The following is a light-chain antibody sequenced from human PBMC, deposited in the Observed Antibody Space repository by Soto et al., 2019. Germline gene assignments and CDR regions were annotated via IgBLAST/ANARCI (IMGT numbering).Light chain of an antibody. CDR2: GTS. CDR1: QSVSSNY. CDR3: QHYGSSPPEFT. J-gene: IGKJ3*01. V-gene: IGKV3-20*01. Sequence: EIVLTQSPGTLSLSAGERVTLSCRASQSVSSNYLAWYQQKPGQAPRLLIFGTSYRATGIPDRFSGSGSGTDFTLTINRLEPEYFALYYCQHYGSSPPEFTFGPGTKVDIK.